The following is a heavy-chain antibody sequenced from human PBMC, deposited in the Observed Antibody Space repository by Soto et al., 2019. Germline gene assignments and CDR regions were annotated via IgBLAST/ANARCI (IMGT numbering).Heavy chain of an antibody. D-gene: IGHD3-22*01. CDR3: ARARDSSGYYFVHYFEY. V-gene: IGHV3-21*01. CDR2: ISSSSSYI. J-gene: IGHJ4*02. CDR1: GCSLSSCS. Sequence: GGSLRRSCAASGCSLSSCSINWVRQAPGNGLEWVSYISSSSSYIYYADSVKGRFTISRDNAKNSLSLQMNRLRAEDTAVYYCARARDSSGYYFVHYFEYWGQGTLVTVSS.